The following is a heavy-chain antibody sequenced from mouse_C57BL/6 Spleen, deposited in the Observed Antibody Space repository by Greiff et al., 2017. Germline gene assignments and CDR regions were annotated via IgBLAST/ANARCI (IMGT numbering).Heavy chain of an antibody. Sequence: VQLQQSGPVLVKPGASVKMSCKASGYTFTDYYMNWVKQSHGKSLEWIGVINPYNGGTSYNQKFKGKATLTVDKSSSTAYMELNSLTSEDSAVYYCARHGSSSLGYFDVWGTGTTVTVSS. CDR2: INPYNGGT. D-gene: IGHD1-1*01. V-gene: IGHV1-19*01. J-gene: IGHJ1*03. CDR3: ARHGSSSLGYFDV. CDR1: GYTFTDYY.